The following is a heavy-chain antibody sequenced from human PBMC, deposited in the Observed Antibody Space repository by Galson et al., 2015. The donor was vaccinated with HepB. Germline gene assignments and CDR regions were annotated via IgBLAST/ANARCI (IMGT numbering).Heavy chain of an antibody. CDR2: IWANGSNR. CDR3: VQEMAIAAPGSFDL. V-gene: IGHV3-33*06. Sequence: SLRLSCAVSGFTFNRSGMHWVRQAPGKGLEWVALIWANGSNRYYSNSVMGRFTISRDNSKNTLFLEMNSLRAEDTAVYYCVQEMAIAAPGSFDLWGHGTLVTVSS. CDR1: GFTFNRSG. D-gene: IGHD6-13*01. J-gene: IGHJ4*01.